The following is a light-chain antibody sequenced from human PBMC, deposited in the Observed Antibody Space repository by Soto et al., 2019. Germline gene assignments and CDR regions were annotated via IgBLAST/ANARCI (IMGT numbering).Light chain of an antibody. V-gene: IGLV3-21*04. Sequence: SYELTQPPSVSVAPGKTARITCGGNNIGSKSVHWYQQKPGQAPVLVIYYDSDRPSGIPERFSGSNSGNTATLTISRVEAGDEADYYCQVGDSSSAHVVFGGGTKLTVL. CDR1: NIGSKS. J-gene: IGLJ2*01. CDR3: QVGDSSSAHVV. CDR2: YDS.